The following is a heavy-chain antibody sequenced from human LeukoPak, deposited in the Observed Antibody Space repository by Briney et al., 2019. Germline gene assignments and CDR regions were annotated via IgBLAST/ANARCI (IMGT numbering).Heavy chain of an antibody. J-gene: IGHJ6*03. V-gene: IGHV1-69*01. CDR1: GGTFSSYA. Sequence: ASVKVSCKASGGTFSSYAISWVRQAPGQGLEWMGGIIPIFGTANYAQKFQGRVTITADESTSTAYMEPSSLRSEDTAAYYCARVRYTSGYCSSTSCLGGYMDVWGKGTTVTVSS. CDR2: IIPIFGTA. CDR3: ARVRYTSGYCSSTSCLGGYMDV. D-gene: IGHD2-2*01.